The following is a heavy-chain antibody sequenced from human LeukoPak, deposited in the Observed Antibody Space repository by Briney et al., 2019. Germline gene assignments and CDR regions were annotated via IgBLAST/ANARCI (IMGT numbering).Heavy chain of an antibody. CDR3: AKGIYSSGWSYFDY. J-gene: IGHJ4*01. V-gene: IGHV3-23*01. D-gene: IGHD6-19*01. Sequence: GGSLRLSCAASGFTFSSYAMGWVRQAPGKGLEWVSVISGSGGGTYYADSVKGRFTIPRDNSKNTLYLQMNSLRAEDTAVYYCAKGIYSSGWSYFDYWGHGTLVTVSS. CDR2: ISGSGGGT. CDR1: GFTFSSYA.